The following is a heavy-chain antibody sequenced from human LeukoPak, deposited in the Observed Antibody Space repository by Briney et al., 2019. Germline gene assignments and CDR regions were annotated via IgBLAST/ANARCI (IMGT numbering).Heavy chain of an antibody. J-gene: IGHJ6*03. CDR3: ARRYGSGSYYNYYYYYMDV. CDR2: INHSGST. Sequence: SETLSLTCAVYGGSFSGYYWSWIRQSPGKGLEWIGEINHSGSTNYNPSLKSRVTISVDTSKNQFSLKLSSVTAADTAVYYCARRYGSGSYYNYYYYYMDVWGKGTTVTITS. CDR1: GGSFSGYY. D-gene: IGHD3-10*01. V-gene: IGHV4-34*01.